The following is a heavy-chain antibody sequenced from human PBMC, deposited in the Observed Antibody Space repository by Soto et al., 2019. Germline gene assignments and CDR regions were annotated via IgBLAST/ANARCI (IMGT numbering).Heavy chain of an antibody. CDR3: ARDTTVTTYYYYSGMDV. CDR1: GYTFTSYA. CDR2: INAGNGNT. Sequence: ASVKVSCKASGYTFTSYAMHWVRQAPGQRLEWMGWINAGNGNTKYSQKFQGRVTITRDTSASTAYMELSSLRSEDTAVYYCARDTTVTTYYYYSGMDVWGQGTTVTVSS. J-gene: IGHJ6*02. V-gene: IGHV1-3*01. D-gene: IGHD4-17*01.